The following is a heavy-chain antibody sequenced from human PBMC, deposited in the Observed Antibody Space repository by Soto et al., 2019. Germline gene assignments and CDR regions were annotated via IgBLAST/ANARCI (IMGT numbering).Heavy chain of an antibody. J-gene: IGHJ5*02. D-gene: IGHD3-3*01. CDR3: ARAYYDFWSGYYGSPNWFDP. CDR2: IYYSGST. Sequence: SETLSLTCTVSGGSISSYYWSWIRQPPGKELEWIGYIYYSGSTNYNPSLKSRVTISVDTSKNQFSLKLSSVTAADTAVYYCARAYYDFWSGYYGSPNWFDPWGQGTLVTVSS. V-gene: IGHV4-59*01. CDR1: GGSISSYY.